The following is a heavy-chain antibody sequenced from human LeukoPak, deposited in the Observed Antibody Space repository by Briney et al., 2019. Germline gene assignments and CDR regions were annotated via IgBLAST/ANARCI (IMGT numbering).Heavy chain of an antibody. V-gene: IGHV4-59*07. Sequence: SDTLSLTCTVSGGSISNYYWSWIRQPPGKGLEWIGYIYYSGSTNYNPSLKSRVTISVDTSRNQFSLKLSSVTAADTAVYYCARGRWISLPDYWGQGTLVTVSS. CDR3: ARGRWISLPDY. CDR2: IYYSGST. J-gene: IGHJ4*02. D-gene: IGHD5-12*01. CDR1: GGSISNYY.